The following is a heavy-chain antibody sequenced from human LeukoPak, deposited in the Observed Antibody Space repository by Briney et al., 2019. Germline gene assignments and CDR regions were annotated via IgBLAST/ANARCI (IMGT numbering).Heavy chain of an antibody. V-gene: IGHV4-59*08. J-gene: IGHJ2*01. CDR2: IYYSGST. Sequence: SETLSLTCTVSGGSISSYYWSWNRQPPGKGLEWIGYIYYSGSTNYNPSLKSRVTISVDTSKNQFSLKLSSVTAADTAVYYCARRALYYCDSSGYRQPYWYFYLWGRGTLVTVSS. D-gene: IGHD3-22*01. CDR1: GGSISSYY. CDR3: ARRALYYCDSSGYRQPYWYFYL.